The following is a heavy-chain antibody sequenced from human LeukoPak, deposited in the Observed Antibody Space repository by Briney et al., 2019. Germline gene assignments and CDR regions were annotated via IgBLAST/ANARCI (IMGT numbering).Heavy chain of an antibody. D-gene: IGHD6-19*01. CDR2: ISPHNGNT. CDR1: GYTFTNSN. Sequence: GASVKVSCKASGYTFTNSNINWVRQAPGQGLEWMGWISPHNGNTNYAQKLQGRVTMTTDTSTSTAYMELRSLRADDTVLYYCARGGGRLGPVGFDTWGQGTMVTVSS. V-gene: IGHV1-18*01. CDR3: ARGGGRLGPVGFDT. J-gene: IGHJ3*02.